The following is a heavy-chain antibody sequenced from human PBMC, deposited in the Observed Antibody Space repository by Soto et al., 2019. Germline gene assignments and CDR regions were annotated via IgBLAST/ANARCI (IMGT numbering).Heavy chain of an antibody. Sequence: AGGSLRLSCAASGFTFSDYYMSWIRQAPGKGLEWVSYISSSGSTIYYADSVKGRFTISRDNAKNSLYLQMNSLRAEDTAVYYCARGSRSGWVLENYFDYWGQGTLVTVSS. CDR3: ARGSRSGWVLENYFDY. CDR1: GFTFSDYY. J-gene: IGHJ4*02. D-gene: IGHD6-19*01. CDR2: ISSSGSTI. V-gene: IGHV3-11*01.